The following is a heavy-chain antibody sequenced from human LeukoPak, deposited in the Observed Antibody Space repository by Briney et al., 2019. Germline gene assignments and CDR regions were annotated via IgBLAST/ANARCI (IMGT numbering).Heavy chain of an antibody. J-gene: IGHJ4*02. D-gene: IGHD2-15*01. CDR3: ARDKFCSGGTCYSLLFDY. CDR2: MNPNSGGT. V-gene: IGHV1-2*02. CDR1: GYTFTDNY. Sequence: ASVKVSCKASGYTFTDNYIHFGRQAPGQGLEWMGWMNPNSGGTKYAQRFQGRVTMTRDTSISTVYMILSRLRSDDTALYYCARDKFCSGGTCYSLLFDYWGQGTLVTVSS.